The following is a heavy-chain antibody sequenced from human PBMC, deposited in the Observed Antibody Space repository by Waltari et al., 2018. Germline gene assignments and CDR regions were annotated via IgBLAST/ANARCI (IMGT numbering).Heavy chain of an antibody. J-gene: IGHJ4*02. CDR1: NG. Sequence: NGWSWGRQPPEKGLEWIGQSHRSGRTNYNPSLESRVSISLDTANKQLSLKVTSTTAADTAVYYCARDRGRGLYLDSWGQGILVTVSP. D-gene: IGHD2-15*01. CDR3: ARDRGRGLYLDS. CDR2: SHRSGRT. V-gene: IGHV4-4*02.